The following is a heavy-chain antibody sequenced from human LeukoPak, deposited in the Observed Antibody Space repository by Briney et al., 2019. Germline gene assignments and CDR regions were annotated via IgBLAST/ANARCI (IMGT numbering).Heavy chain of an antibody. J-gene: IGHJ1*01. CDR1: GYTFTGYY. CDR2: INPNSGGT. D-gene: IGHD3-22*01. Sequence: ASVKVSCKASGYTFTGYYMHWVRQAPGQGLERMGWINPNSGGTNYAQKFQGRVTMTRDTSISTAYMELSRLRSDDTAVYYCARATGITMIVGRGYFQHWGQGTLVTVSS. CDR3: ARATGITMIVGRGYFQH. V-gene: IGHV1-2*02.